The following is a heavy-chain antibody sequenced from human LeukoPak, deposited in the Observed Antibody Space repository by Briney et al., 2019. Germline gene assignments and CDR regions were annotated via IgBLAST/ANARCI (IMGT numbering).Heavy chain of an antibody. CDR1: GFTFSSYG. D-gene: IGHD6-19*01. Sequence: GSLRLSCAASGFTFSSYGMHWVRQAPGKGLEWVAVIWYDGSNKYYADSVKGRFTISRDNSKNTLYLQMNSLRAEDTAVYYCAKDARQWLVLWWSYWGQGTLVTVSS. CDR2: IWYDGSNK. V-gene: IGHV3-33*06. CDR3: AKDARQWLVLWWSY. J-gene: IGHJ4*02.